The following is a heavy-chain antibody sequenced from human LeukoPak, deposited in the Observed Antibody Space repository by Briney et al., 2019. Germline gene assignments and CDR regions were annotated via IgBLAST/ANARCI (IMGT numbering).Heavy chain of an antibody. CDR2: MSGSGGST. D-gene: IGHD3-16*02. CDR3: AKDRFYDYVRGSYRYTGPNYFDY. CDR1: GFTFNNYA. Sequence: GGTLRLSCVASGFTFNNYAMSWVRQAPGKGLEWVSAMSGSGGSTYNADSVKGRFTISRDNSKNTVYLQMNSLRAEDTAVYYCAKDRFYDYVRGSYRYTGPNYFDYWGQGILVTVSS. V-gene: IGHV3-23*01. J-gene: IGHJ4*02.